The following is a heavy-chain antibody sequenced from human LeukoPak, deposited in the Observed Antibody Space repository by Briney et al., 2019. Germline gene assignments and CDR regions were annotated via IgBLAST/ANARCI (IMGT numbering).Heavy chain of an antibody. CDR3: AKESGADWPVAGTGYFDY. CDR2: IRYDGSNK. CDR1: GFTFSSYG. V-gene: IGHV3-30*02. J-gene: IGHJ4*02. Sequence: GGSLRLSCAASGFTFSSYGMHWVRQAPGKGLEWAAFIRYDGSNKYYADSVKGRFTISRDNSKNTLYLQMNSLRAEDTAVYYCAKESGADWPVAGTGYFDYWGQGTLVTVSS. D-gene: IGHD6-19*01.